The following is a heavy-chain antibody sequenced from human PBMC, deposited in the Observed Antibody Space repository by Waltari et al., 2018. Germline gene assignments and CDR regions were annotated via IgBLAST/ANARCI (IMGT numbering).Heavy chain of an antibody. D-gene: IGHD3-9*01. Sequence: QVQLVQSGAEVKKHGASVKVSCKASGYTFTSYAMHWVRQAPGHRLEWMVWINAGNGNTKYSQKFQGRVTITRDTSASTAYMELSSLRSEDTAVYYCARDQDYDILTGTLGWYFDLWGRGTLVTVSS. CDR3: ARDQDYDILTGTLGWYFDL. CDR2: INAGNGNT. CDR1: GYTFTSYA. V-gene: IGHV1-3*01. J-gene: IGHJ2*01.